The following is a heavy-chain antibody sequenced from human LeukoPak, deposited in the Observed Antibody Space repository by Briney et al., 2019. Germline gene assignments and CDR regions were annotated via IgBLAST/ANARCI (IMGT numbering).Heavy chain of an antibody. CDR1: GFTFSSYA. Sequence: GGSLRLSCAASGFTFSSYAMSWVRQAPGKGLGWVSANSGSGGSTYYADSVKGRFTISRDNSKNTLYLQMNSLRAEDTAVYYCAKDPILSAGSSWYRNWFDPWGQGTLVTVSS. D-gene: IGHD6-13*01. J-gene: IGHJ5*02. CDR2: NSGSGGST. CDR3: AKDPILSAGSSWYRNWFDP. V-gene: IGHV3-23*01.